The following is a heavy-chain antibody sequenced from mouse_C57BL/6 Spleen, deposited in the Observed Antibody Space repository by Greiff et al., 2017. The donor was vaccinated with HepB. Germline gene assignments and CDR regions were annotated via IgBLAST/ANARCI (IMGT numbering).Heavy chain of an antibody. J-gene: IGHJ4*01. Sequence: VKLQESGPELVKPGASVKISCKASGYAFSSSWMNWVKQRPGKGLEWIGRIYPGDGDTNYNGKFKGKATLTADKSSSTAYMQLSSLTSEDSAVYFCARSGGTVVAPYAMDYWGQGTSVTVSS. D-gene: IGHD1-1*01. V-gene: IGHV1-82*01. CDR1: GYAFSSSW. CDR2: IYPGDGDT. CDR3: ARSGGTVVAPYAMDY.